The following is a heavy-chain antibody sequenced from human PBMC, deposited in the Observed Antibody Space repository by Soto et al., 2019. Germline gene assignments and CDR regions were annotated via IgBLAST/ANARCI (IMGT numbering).Heavy chain of an antibody. V-gene: IGHV4-30-2*01. J-gene: IGHJ5*02. CDR2: ICHSGNT. CDR1: GGSITIGDCC. CDR3: ARVWFGESSWFDP. Sequence: PSETQSLTCPVSGGSITIGDCCWSWIRPPPGQGLEWIGYICHSGNTYYNPSLKSRVTTSLDRSKNQFSLNLSSVTAADTAVYYCARVWFGESSWFDPWGQGTLVTVS. D-gene: IGHD3-10*01.